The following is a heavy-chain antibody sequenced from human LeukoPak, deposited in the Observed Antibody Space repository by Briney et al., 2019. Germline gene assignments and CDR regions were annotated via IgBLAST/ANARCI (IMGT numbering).Heavy chain of an antibody. CDR2: FDPEDGET. Sequence: ASVKVSCKVSGYTLTGLSMHWVRQAPGKGLEWMGGFDPEDGETIYAQKFQGRVTMTEDTSTDTAYMELSSLRSEDTAVYYCATAAVAGTYFDYWGQGTLVTVSS. D-gene: IGHD6-19*01. CDR3: ATAAVAGTYFDY. CDR1: GYTLTGLS. J-gene: IGHJ4*02. V-gene: IGHV1-24*01.